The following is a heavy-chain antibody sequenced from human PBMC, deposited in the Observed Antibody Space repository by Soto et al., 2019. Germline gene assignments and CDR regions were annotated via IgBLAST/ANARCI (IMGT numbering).Heavy chain of an antibody. J-gene: IGHJ4*02. CDR3: SGQGPHLLSSGYFFGC. D-gene: IGHD3-22*01. CDR1: GFTFSDYY. Sequence: GGSLRLSCAASGFTFSDYYMSWIRQAPGKGLEWVSYISSSSSYTNYADSVKGRFTISRDNAKNSLYLQMNSLRAEDTAVYFRSGQGPHLLSSGYFFGCWGQGTLVPVSS. CDR2: ISSSSSYT. V-gene: IGHV3-11*06.